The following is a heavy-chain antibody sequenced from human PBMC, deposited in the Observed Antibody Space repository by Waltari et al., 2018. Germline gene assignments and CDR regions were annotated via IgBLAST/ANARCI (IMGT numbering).Heavy chain of an antibody. CDR1: GYTLTESS. CDR2: LEPEEGET. D-gene: IGHD3-22*01. Sequence: QVQLVQSGAEVKKPGASVKVSCKVSGYTLTESSMHWVRQAPGKGRAWMGGLEPEEGETIYAQKFQGRDSMTEDTSTDTAYMELSRLRSEGTAVYYGATYDYDSRGYYPLFDDWGQGTLVTVSS. CDR3: ATYDYDSRGYYPLFDD. V-gene: IGHV1-24*01. J-gene: IGHJ4*02.